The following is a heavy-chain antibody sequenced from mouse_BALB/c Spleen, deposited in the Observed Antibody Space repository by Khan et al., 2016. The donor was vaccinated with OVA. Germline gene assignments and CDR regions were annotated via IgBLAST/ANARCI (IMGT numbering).Heavy chain of an antibody. CDR3: ARRKYCVYTCAY. CDR1: GYTSTDYY. J-gene: IGHJ3*01. V-gene: IGHV1-77*01. Sequence: QVQLQQSGAELARPGASVKLSCKASGYTSTDYYINCVKQRTGQGLEWIGEINPGSGDIYYNAKFKGKATLTADKSSSTANLQLISMKSVDSAVYVCARRKYCVYTCAYWGQGTLVTVPA. CDR2: INPGSGDI.